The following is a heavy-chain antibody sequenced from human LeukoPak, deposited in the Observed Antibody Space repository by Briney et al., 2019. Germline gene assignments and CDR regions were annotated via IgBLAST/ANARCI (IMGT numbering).Heavy chain of an antibody. D-gene: IGHD5-18*01. V-gene: IGHV3-74*01. CDR3: ARVGYSYDRAFDY. CDR1: GFTFSSYW. J-gene: IGHJ4*02. CDR2: IDSDGSSR. Sequence: GGSLRLSCAASGFTFSSYWMHWVRQAPGKGLVWVSRIDSDGSSRSYADSVKGRFTISRDNAKNTLYLQMNSLRAEDTAVYYCARVGYSYDRAFDYWGQGTLSPSPQ.